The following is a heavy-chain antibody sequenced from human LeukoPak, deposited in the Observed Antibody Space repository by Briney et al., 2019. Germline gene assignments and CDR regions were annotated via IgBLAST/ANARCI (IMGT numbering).Heavy chain of an antibody. CDR1: GFTFSSYS. J-gene: IGHJ4*02. V-gene: IGHV3-21*01. Sequence: KPGGSLRPSCAASGFTFSSYSMNWVRQAPGKGLEWVSSISSSSSYIYYADSVKGRFTISRDNAKNSLYLQMNSLRAEDTAVYYCARVEVRDGYRRWDYWGQGTLVTVSS. D-gene: IGHD5-24*01. CDR3: ARVEVRDGYRRWDY. CDR2: ISSSSSYI.